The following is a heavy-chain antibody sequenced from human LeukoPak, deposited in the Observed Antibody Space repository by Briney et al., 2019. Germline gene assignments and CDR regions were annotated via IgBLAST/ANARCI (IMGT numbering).Heavy chain of an antibody. CDR2: IRSSSSYT. CDR1: GFTFSEYY. V-gene: IGHV3-11*06. D-gene: IGHD3-22*01. J-gene: IGHJ4*02. CDR3: ARGYYDNSGYYFPFDF. Sequence: PGGSLRLSCAASGFTFSEYYMSWIRQAPGKGLEWVSYIRSSSSYTNYADSVKGRFTISRDNAKNSLYLQMNSLRAEDTAVYYCARGYYDNSGYYFPFDFWGQGTLVTVSP.